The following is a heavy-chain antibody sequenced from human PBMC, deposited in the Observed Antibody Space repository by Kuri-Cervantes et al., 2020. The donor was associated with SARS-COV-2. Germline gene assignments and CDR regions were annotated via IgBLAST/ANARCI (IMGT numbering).Heavy chain of an antibody. J-gene: IGHJ6*03. V-gene: IGHV3-48*01. CDR2: ISSTSNTI. D-gene: IGHD7-27*01. CDR1: GFTFSSYS. Sequence: GESLKISWEASGFTFSSYSMNWVRQAPGKGLEWVSYISSTSNTIYYPDSVKGRFTISRDNAKNSLYLHMSSLRAEDTAVYYCPRDSGVLAFHYYMDVWGKGTTVTVSS. CDR3: PRDSGVLAFHYYMDV.